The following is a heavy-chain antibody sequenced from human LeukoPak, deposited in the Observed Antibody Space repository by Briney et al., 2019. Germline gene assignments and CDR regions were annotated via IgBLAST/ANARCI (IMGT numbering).Heavy chain of an antibody. D-gene: IGHD6-13*01. CDR2: INPSGDST. Sequence: GASVKISCKASGYTFTSNHIHCVRQAPGQGLEWTGVINPSGDSTSYAQKFQGRVTMTRDTSTSTVYMELSSLRSEDTAIYYCAKLAASETGEGSWGQGTLVTVSS. CDR3: AKLAASETGEGS. CDR1: GYTFTSNH. V-gene: IGHV1-46*01. J-gene: IGHJ5*02.